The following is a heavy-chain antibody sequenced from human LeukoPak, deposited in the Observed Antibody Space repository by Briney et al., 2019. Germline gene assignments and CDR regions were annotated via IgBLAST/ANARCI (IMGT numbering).Heavy chain of an antibody. CDR3: ARRQLVFKTRSPFIDY. CDR2: INAGNGNT. Sequence: GASVKVSCKASGYTFTSYAMHWVRQAPGQRLEWMGWINAGNGNTKYSQEFQGRVTITRDTSASIAYMELSSLRSEDMAVYYCARRQLVFKTRSPFIDYWGQGTLVTVSS. D-gene: IGHD6-6*01. V-gene: IGHV1-3*03. CDR1: GYTFTSYA. J-gene: IGHJ4*02.